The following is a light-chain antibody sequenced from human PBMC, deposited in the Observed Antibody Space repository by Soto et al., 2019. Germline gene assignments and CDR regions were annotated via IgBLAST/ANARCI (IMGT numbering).Light chain of an antibody. J-gene: IGKJ1*01. Sequence: EIVLTQSPGTLSLSPGERATLSCRASQSVSSSYLAWYQQKPGQAPRPLIYGASSRAIGIPDRFSGSGSGTDFTLTISRLEPEDFAVYYCPQCGSSPWTFGQGTKVDIK. CDR2: GAS. CDR3: PQCGSSPWT. V-gene: IGKV3-20*01. CDR1: QSVSSSY.